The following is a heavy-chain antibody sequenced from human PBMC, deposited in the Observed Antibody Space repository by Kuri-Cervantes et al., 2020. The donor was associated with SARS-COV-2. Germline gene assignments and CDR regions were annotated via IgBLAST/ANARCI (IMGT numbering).Heavy chain of an antibody. V-gene: IGHV1-18*04. D-gene: IGHD3-9*01. CDR1: GYIFTSYG. CDR2: ISGYNLKT. J-gene: IGHJ4*02. Sequence: ASVKVSCKASGYIFTSYGISWVRQAPGQGLEWMGWISGYNLKTIYAQKVQDRVTMTVDTPTDTAFMEVRSLRSDDTAVYYCARDRGYDILTGYYSFDYWGQGTLVTVSS. CDR3: ARDRGYDILTGYYSFDY.